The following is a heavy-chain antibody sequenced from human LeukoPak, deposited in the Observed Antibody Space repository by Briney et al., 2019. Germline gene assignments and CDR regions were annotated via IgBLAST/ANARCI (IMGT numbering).Heavy chain of an antibody. D-gene: IGHD6-19*01. Sequence: SETLSLTCAVYGGSFSGYYWSWIRQPPGKGLEWIGEINHSGSTNYNPSLKSRVTISVDTSKNQFSLKLSSVTAADTAVYYCAREAGSLAVAGHYYYYGMDVWGQGTTVTVSS. V-gene: IGHV4-34*01. CDR1: GGSFSGYY. CDR3: AREAGSLAVAGHYYYYGMDV. CDR2: INHSGST. J-gene: IGHJ6*02.